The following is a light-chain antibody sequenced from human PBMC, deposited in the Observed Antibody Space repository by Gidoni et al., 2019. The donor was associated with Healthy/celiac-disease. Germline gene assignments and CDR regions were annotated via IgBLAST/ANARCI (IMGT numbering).Light chain of an antibody. CDR3: QQRSNWIT. V-gene: IGKV3-11*01. Sequence: EIVLTQSPATLSLSPGERATLSCRASQSVSSYLAWYQQTPGQAPRLLIYDASNRATGIPARFSGSGSWTDFTLTISSLEPEDFAVYYCQQRSNWITFGQGTRLEIK. CDR1: QSVSSY. CDR2: DAS. J-gene: IGKJ5*01.